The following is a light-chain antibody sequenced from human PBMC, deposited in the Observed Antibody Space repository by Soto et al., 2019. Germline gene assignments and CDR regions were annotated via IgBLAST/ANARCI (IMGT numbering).Light chain of an antibody. V-gene: IGLV2-8*01. Sequence: QSALTQPPSASGSPGQSVPISCTGTSSDVGGYDYVSWYQQHPGKAPKLMIYEVSKRPSGVPDRFSGSKSGNTASLTVSGLQAEDEADYYCSSYATSNNLGVFGTGTKVTVL. CDR3: SSYATSNNLGV. CDR2: EVS. J-gene: IGLJ1*01. CDR1: SSDVGGYDY.